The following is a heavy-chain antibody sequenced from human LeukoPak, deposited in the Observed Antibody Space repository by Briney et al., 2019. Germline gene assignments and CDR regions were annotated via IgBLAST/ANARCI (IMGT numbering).Heavy chain of an antibody. CDR3: AKGGTAPRYNWFDP. V-gene: IGHV3-30*04. Sequence: GGSLELSCAASGFPFSSYAMHWVRQAPGKGLEWVAVISYDGSDKYYADSVKGRFTISRDNSKNTLYLQMNSLRAEDTAVYYCAKGGTAPRYNWFDPWGQGTLVTVSS. CDR2: ISYDGSDK. D-gene: IGHD2-21*02. CDR1: GFPFSSYA. J-gene: IGHJ5*02.